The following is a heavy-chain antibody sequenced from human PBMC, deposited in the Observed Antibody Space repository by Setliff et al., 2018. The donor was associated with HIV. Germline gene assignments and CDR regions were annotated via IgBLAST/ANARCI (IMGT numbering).Heavy chain of an antibody. CDR3: ARGGVTWTAAVALDY. D-gene: IGHD6-13*01. V-gene: IGHV3-11*04. Sequence: GESLRLSCATSGFTLSDYYINWIRQAPGKGLEWVSYSSSSGGSRYYADSVKGRFTISKDNAKNSVSLLMDSLRVDDSAMYYCARGGVTWTAAVALDYWGRGTLVTVSS. CDR1: GFTLSDYY. CDR2: SSSSGGSR. J-gene: IGHJ4*02.